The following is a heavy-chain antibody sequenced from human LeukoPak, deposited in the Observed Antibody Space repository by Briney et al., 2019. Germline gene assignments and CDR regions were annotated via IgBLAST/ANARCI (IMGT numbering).Heavy chain of an antibody. V-gene: IGHV1-69*13. D-gene: IGHD3-16*02. CDR3: AKDHDYVWGSYHDHYYFDY. CDR1: RGTFSSYA. CDR2: IIPIFGTA. Sequence: SVKVSCKASRGTFSSYAISWVRQAPGQGLEWMGGIIPIFGTANYAQKFQGRVTITADESTSTAYMELSSLRSEDTAVYYCAKDHDYVWGSYHDHYYFDYWGQGTLVTVSS. J-gene: IGHJ4*02.